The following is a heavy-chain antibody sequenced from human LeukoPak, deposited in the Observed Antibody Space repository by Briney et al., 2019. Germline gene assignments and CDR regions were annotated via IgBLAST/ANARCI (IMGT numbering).Heavy chain of an antibody. V-gene: IGHV3-30-3*01. Sequence: GRSLRLSCAASGFTFSSYVMHWVRQAPGKGLEWVAVISYDGSNKYYADSVKGRFTISRDNSKNTLYLQMNSLRAEDTAVYYCARARRVVVAATYDYWGQGTLVTVSS. D-gene: IGHD2-15*01. CDR1: GFTFSSYV. CDR3: ARARRVVVAATYDY. CDR2: ISYDGSNK. J-gene: IGHJ4*02.